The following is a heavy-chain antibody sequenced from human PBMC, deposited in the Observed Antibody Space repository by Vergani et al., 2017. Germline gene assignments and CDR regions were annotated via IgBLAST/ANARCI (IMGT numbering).Heavy chain of an antibody. CDR1: GFTFSSYA. J-gene: IGHJ3*02. CDR3: ARDLYPYSSSGDAFDI. CDR2: ISWNSGSI. V-gene: IGHV3-9*01. Sequence: EVQLLESGGGLVQPGGSLRLSCAASGFTFSSYAMHWVRQAPGKGLEWVSGISWNSGSIGYADSVKGRFTISRDNAKNSLYLQMNSLRAEDTAVYYCARDLYPYSSSGDAFDIWGQGTMVTVSS. D-gene: IGHD6-13*01.